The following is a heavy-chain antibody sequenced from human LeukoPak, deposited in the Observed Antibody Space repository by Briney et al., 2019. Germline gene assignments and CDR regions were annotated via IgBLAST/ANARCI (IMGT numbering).Heavy chain of an antibody. CDR2: ISYDGRDK. V-gene: IGHV3-30*18. CDR1: GFTFSSYG. J-gene: IGHJ5*02. Sequence: PVGSPRLSCAASGFTFSSYGMHWVRQAPGKGLEWVAVISYDGRDKYYADSVKGRLTISRDNSKNTLYLLMNSPRAEDTAVYYCAKAPIAAAGTGWFDPWGQGTLVIVS. D-gene: IGHD6-13*01. CDR3: AKAPIAAAGTGWFDP.